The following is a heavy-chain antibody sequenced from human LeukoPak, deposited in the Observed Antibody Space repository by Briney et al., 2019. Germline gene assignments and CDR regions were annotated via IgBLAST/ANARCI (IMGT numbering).Heavy chain of an antibody. CDR3: ARFEPNLYGSGSGMDV. CDR1: GYTFTSYD. CDR2: MNPNSGNT. J-gene: IGHJ6*04. Sequence: ASVTVSCKASGYTFTSYDINWVRQATGQGLEWMGWMNPNSGNTGYAQKFQGRVTITRNTSISTAYMELSSLRSEDTAVYYCARFEPNLYGSGSGMDVWGKGTTVTVSS. V-gene: IGHV1-8*03. D-gene: IGHD3-10*01.